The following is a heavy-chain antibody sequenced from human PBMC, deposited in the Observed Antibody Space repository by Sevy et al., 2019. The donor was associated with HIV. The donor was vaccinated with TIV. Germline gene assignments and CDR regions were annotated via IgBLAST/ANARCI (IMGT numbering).Heavy chain of an antibody. CDR2: INHSRST. CDR3: ARHCGSTSCSHAFDI. Sequence: SETQSLTCAVYGGSFSGYYWSWIRQPPGKGLEWIGEINHSRSTNYNPSLKSRVTISVDTSKNQFSLKLSSVTAADTAVYYCARHCGSTSCSHAFDIWGQGTMVTVSS. V-gene: IGHV4-34*01. CDR1: GGSFSGYY. J-gene: IGHJ3*02. D-gene: IGHD2-2*01.